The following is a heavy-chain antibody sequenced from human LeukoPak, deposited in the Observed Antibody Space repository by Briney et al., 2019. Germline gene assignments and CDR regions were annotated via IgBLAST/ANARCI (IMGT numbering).Heavy chain of an antibody. V-gene: IGHV3-7*01. D-gene: IGHD5-12*01. Sequence: GGSLRLSCAGSGFTFSSFWMSWVRQAPGKGLEWVANIKRDGSEKYYLDSVKGRFTVSRDNAGTSLYLQMNSLRAEDTAVYYCARDGYNGQDFGHAFWGQGTLVTVSS. CDR1: GFTFSSFW. CDR2: IKRDGSEK. CDR3: ARDGYNGQDFGHAF. J-gene: IGHJ4*02.